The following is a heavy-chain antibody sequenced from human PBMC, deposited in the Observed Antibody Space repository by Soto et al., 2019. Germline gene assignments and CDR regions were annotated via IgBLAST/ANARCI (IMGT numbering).Heavy chain of an antibody. CDR3: AKPYYYDSSGYPDY. Sequence: GGSLRLSCAASGFTFSSDWMHWVRQAPGKGLVWVSVINNDGSGKSYADSVKGRFTISRDNSKNTLYLQMNSLRAEDTAVYYCAKPYYYDSSGYPDYWGQGNLVTVS. J-gene: IGHJ4*02. V-gene: IGHV3-74*01. D-gene: IGHD3-22*01. CDR1: GFTFSSDW. CDR2: INNDGSGK.